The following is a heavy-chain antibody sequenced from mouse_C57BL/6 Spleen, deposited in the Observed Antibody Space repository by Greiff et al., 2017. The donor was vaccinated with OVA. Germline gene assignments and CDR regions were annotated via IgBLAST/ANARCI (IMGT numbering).Heavy chain of an antibody. V-gene: IGHV1-53*01. Sequence: QVQLQQPGTELVKPGASVKLSCKASGYTFTSYWMHWVKQRPGQGLEWIGNINPSNGGTNYNEKFKSKATLTVDKSSSTAYMQLSSLTSEYSAVYYCARDGWLHWYFDVWGTGTTVTVSS. CDR1: GYTFTSYW. J-gene: IGHJ1*03. D-gene: IGHD2-3*01. CDR2: INPSNGGT. CDR3: ARDGWLHWYFDV.